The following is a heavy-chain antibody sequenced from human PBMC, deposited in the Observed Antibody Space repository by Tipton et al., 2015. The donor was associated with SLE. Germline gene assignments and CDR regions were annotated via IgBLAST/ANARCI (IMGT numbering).Heavy chain of an antibody. D-gene: IGHD3-3*01. CDR1: GYSISSGYF. J-gene: IGHJ5*02. Sequence: TLSLTCTVSGYSISSGYFWGWIRQPPGKGLEWIGSIYHSGNTYYNPSLKSRVTMSVDTSKNQFSLKLSSVTAADTAVYYCATSPREFWSGLFDPWGQGTLVTVSS. CDR2: IYHSGNT. CDR3: ATSPREFWSGLFDP. V-gene: IGHV4-38-2*02.